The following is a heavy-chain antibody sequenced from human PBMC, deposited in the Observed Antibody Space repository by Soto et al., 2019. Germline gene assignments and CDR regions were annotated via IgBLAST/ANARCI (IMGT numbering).Heavy chain of an antibody. V-gene: IGHV1-18*01. J-gene: IGHJ4*02. CDR1: GYSFTRYY. Sequence: QVQLVQSGAEVKKPGASVKDSCKASGYSFTRYYINWVRQAPGQGLEWMGWISAYNGNTHYEEKLQGRVTLTTDTSTSTAYMELRSLRSDDTAVYFCARGGQWDFLSDYWGQGTLVTVSS. CDR2: ISAYNGNT. CDR3: ARGGQWDFLSDY. D-gene: IGHD1-26*01.